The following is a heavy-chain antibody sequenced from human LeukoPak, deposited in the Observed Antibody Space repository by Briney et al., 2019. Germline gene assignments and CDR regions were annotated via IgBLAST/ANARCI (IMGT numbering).Heavy chain of an antibody. CDR3: AKDSLPPNSGYDY. Sequence: GGSLRLSCAASGFTFSSYAMSWVRQAPGKGLEWVSAISGSGGSTYYADSVKGRFTISRDNSKNTLYPQMNSLRAEDTAVYYCAKDSLPPNSGYDYWGQGTLVTVSS. D-gene: IGHD5-12*01. V-gene: IGHV3-23*01. CDR1: GFTFSSYA. J-gene: IGHJ4*02. CDR2: ISGSGGST.